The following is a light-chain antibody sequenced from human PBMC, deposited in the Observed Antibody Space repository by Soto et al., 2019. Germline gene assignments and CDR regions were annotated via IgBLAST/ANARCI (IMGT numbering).Light chain of an antibody. J-gene: IGKJ1*01. CDR1: QSVTSSY. Sequence: EIVLTQSPGTLSLSPGERATLSCRASQSVTSSYLAWYQQKPGQAPKLLIYGASSSATGIPGRFSVSGSGTDFNLTISSLQPEDFAVYYCQQYGSTPLTFGQGTKVEI. CDR3: QQYGSTPLT. CDR2: GAS. V-gene: IGKV3-20*01.